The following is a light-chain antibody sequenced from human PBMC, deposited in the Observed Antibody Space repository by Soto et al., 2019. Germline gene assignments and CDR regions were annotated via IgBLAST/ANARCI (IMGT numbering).Light chain of an antibody. CDR3: QRYDNMRPIFT. V-gene: IGKV1-33*01. CDR2: DAS. Sequence: DIQMTQSPSSLSASVGDRVTITCQASQDISNYLNWYQQKPGKAPKLLIYDASNLETGVPSRFSGSGSGTDFTFKIRRLQREDIATYYCQRYDNMRPIFTFRPGTKVDIK. J-gene: IGKJ3*01. CDR1: QDISNY.